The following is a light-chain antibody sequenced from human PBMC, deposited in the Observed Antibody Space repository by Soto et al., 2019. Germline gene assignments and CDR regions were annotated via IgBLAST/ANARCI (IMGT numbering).Light chain of an antibody. J-gene: IGKJ4*01. V-gene: IGKV3-11*01. Sequence: EIALTQSPATLSLSPGEKATLSCRASQSVKSHVAWYQLKPGQSPRLLIFDTTNRATGTPTRFSGSGSGTDFTLTISRLEPEDFAVYYCQQRGNWPVTFGGGTKVEI. CDR3: QQRGNWPVT. CDR1: QSVKSH. CDR2: DTT.